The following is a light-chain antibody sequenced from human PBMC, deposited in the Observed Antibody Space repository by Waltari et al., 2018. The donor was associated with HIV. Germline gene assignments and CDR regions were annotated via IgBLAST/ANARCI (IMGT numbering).Light chain of an antibody. CDR1: NSNIGADYD. CDR3: QSYDNSLSGTYV. J-gene: IGLJ1*01. V-gene: IGLV1-40*01. Sequence: QSVLTQPPSLSGIPGQRLTISCTGSNSNIGADYDVHCYQHLPGTSPKVLIYGNTNRPSGGPDRFSGSKSGASASLVITGLQAEDEADYYCQSYDNSLSGTYVFGGGTKVNVL. CDR2: GNT.